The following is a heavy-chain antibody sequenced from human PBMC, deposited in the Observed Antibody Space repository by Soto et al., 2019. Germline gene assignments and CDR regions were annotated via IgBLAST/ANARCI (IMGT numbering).Heavy chain of an antibody. D-gene: IGHD3-10*01. V-gene: IGHV3-23*01. J-gene: IGHJ1*01. CDR2: ISEDLVTS. CDR3: AKPHGGVGTGSYGGIA. CDR1: GFTFSNYA. Sequence: EVQLLESGGGLVQPGGSLRLSCAASGFTFSNYAMNWVRQAPGTGLEWVSAISEDLVTSHYADFVKGRFTISRDNYKNMVYLQMNSLRDDDTAVYYCAKPHGGVGTGSYGGIAWGQGTLVTVSS.